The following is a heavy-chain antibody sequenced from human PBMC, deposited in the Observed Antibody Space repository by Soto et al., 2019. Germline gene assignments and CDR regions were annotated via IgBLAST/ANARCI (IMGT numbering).Heavy chain of an antibody. CDR3: AKDGGRLAPAGYHIDY. V-gene: IGHV3-30*18. D-gene: IGHD3-16*01. Sequence: PGGSLRLSCAASGFSFNYYGIHWVRQAPGKWLEWVAVISHDGFNKYYADSVKGRFTISRENSKSTVYLQMNTLRDEDTAVYYCAKDGGRLAPAGYHIDYWGQGXLVTVYS. CDR1: GFSFNYYG. CDR2: ISHDGFNK. J-gene: IGHJ4*02.